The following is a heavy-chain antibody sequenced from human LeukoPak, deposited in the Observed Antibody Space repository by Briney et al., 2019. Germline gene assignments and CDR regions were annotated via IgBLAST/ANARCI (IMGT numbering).Heavy chain of an antibody. CDR2: ISYDGSNK. CDR3: ARERYDFWSGYYTYYYYYMDV. Sequence: GGSLRLSCAASGFTFSSYGMHWVRQAPGKGLEWVAVISYDGSNKYYADSVKGRFTISRDNSKNTLYLQMNSLRAEDTAVYYCARERYDFWSGYYTYYYYYMDVWGKGTTVTVSS. CDR1: GFTFSSYG. V-gene: IGHV3-30*03. J-gene: IGHJ6*03. D-gene: IGHD3-3*01.